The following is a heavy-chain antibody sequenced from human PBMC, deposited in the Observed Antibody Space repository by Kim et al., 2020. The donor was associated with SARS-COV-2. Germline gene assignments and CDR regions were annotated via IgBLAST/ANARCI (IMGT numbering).Heavy chain of an antibody. J-gene: IGHJ4*02. D-gene: IGHD6-13*01. V-gene: IGHV4-34*01. CDR2: INHSGST. CDR3: ARASKKNSSSWYFY. CDR1: GGSFSGYY. Sequence: SETLSLTCAVYGGSFSGYYWSWIRQPPGKGLEWIGEINHSGSTNYNPSLKSRVTISVDTSKNQFSLKLSSVTAADTAVYYCARASKKNSSSWYFYWGQGTLVTVSS.